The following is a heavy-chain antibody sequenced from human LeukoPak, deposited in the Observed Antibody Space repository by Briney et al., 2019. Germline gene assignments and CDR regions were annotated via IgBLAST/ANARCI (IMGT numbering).Heavy chain of an antibody. CDR1: GFTFSSYW. D-gene: IGHD2-2*01. J-gene: IGHJ6*02. Sequence: PGGSLRLSCAASGFTFSSYWMSWVRQAPGKGLEWVANIKQDGSEKYYVDSVKGRFTISRDNAKNSLYLQMNSLRAEDTAVYYCARGWCSSTSCSTQRPLDVWGQGTTVTVSS. CDR3: ARGWCSSTSCSTQRPLDV. V-gene: IGHV3-7*01. CDR2: IKQDGSEK.